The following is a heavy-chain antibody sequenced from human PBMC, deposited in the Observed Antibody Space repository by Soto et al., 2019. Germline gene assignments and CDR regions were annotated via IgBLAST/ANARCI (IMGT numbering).Heavy chain of an antibody. CDR2: IYYSGST. CDR1: GGAISSSSYY. J-gene: IGHJ6*02. CDR3: ARQRVYYYGMDV. V-gene: IGHV4-39*01. Sequence: SETLSLTCTVSGGAISSSSYYWGWIRQPPGKGLEWIGSIYYSGSTYYNPSLKSRVTISVDTSKNQFSLKLSSVTVADTAVYYCARQRVYYYGMDVWGQGTTVTVSS.